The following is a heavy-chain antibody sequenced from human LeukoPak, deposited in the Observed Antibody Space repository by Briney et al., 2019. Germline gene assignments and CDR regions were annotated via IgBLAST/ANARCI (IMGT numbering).Heavy chain of an antibody. CDR3: AKDRSRVTIFGVVRDAFDI. D-gene: IGHD3-3*01. Sequence: ASVKVSCKASGYTFTSYDINWVRQATGQGLEWMGWMNPNSGNTGYAQKFQGRVTITRNTSISTAYMELSSLRSEDTAVYYCAKDRSRVTIFGVVRDAFDIWGQGTMVTVSS. CDR2: MNPNSGNT. V-gene: IGHV1-8*03. J-gene: IGHJ3*02. CDR1: GYTFTSYD.